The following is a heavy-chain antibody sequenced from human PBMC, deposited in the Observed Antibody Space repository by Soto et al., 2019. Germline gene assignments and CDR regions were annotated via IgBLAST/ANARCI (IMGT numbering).Heavy chain of an antibody. CDR2: IIPIFGTA. Sequence: QVQLVQSGAEVKKPGSSVKVSCKASGGTFSSYAITWVRQAPGQGREWMGGIIPIFGTANYAQKFQGRVTITADKSTSTAYMELSSLRSEDTAVYYCASPSRDSSGHATFDYWGQGTLVTVSS. CDR3: ASPSRDSSGHATFDY. V-gene: IGHV1-69*06. CDR1: GGTFSSYA. D-gene: IGHD3-22*01. J-gene: IGHJ4*02.